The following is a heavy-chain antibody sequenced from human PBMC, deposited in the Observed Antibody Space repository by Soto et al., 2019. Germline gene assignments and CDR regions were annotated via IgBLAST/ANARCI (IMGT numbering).Heavy chain of an antibody. CDR2: INHSGST. J-gene: IGHJ4*02. V-gene: IGHV4-34*01. CDR3: ARRRNGITIFGVVPLNFDY. Sequence: LPETLSLTCAVYGGSFSGYYWSWIRQPPGKGLEWIGEINHSGSTNYNPSLKSRVTISVDTSKNQFSLKLNSVTAADTAVYYCARRRNGITIFGVVPLNFDYWGKGTLVTVSS. CDR1: GGSFSGYY. D-gene: IGHD3-3*01.